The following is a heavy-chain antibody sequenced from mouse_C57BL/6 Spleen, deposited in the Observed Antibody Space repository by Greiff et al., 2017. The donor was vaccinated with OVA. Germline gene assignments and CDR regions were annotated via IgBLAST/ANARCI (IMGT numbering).Heavy chain of an antibody. CDR2: IYPGDGDT. CDR1: GYAFSSSW. Sequence: QVQLQQSGPELVKPGASVKISCKASGYAFSSSWMNWVKQRPGKGLEWIGRIYPGDGDTNYNGKFKGKATLTADKSSSTAYMQLSSRTSEDSAVYFCARSGYYGCYAMDYWGQGTSVTVSS. D-gene: IGHD1-1*01. CDR3: ARSGYYGCYAMDY. J-gene: IGHJ4*01. V-gene: IGHV1-82*01.